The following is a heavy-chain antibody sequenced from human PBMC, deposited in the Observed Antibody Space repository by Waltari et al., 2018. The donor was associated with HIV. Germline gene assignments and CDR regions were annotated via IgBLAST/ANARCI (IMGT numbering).Heavy chain of an antibody. Sequence: QLQLQESGPGLVKPSETMSLNCSVSGTSIRVSGSYCGWVRQPPWKGLEWIGCMFHTGRTFYNPSLKSRVTISLDTSSNQFSLKVTSVSAADTALYYCTRNTCAGGSCSLGGYGLDVWGQGTPVTVSS. D-gene: IGHD2-15*01. CDR2: MFHTGRT. CDR3: TRNTCAGGSCSLGGYGLDV. J-gene: IGHJ6*02. V-gene: IGHV4-39*01. CDR1: GTSIRVSGSY.